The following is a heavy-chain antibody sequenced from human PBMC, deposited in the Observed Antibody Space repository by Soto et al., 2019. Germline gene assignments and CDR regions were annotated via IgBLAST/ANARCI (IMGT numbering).Heavy chain of an antibody. CDR2: IIPIFGTA. D-gene: IGHD4-17*01. J-gene: IGHJ4*02. CDR3: ARAVTNTAGEYFDY. V-gene: IGHV1-69*13. Sequence: ASVKVSCKASGGTFSSYAISWVRQAPGQGLEWMGGIIPIFGTANYAQKFQGRVTITADESTSTAYMELSSLRSEDTAVYYCARAVTNTAGEYFDYWGQGTLLTVSS. CDR1: GGTFSSYA.